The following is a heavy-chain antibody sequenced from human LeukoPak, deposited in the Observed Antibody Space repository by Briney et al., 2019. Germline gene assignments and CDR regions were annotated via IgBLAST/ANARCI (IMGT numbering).Heavy chain of an antibody. D-gene: IGHD5-24*01. V-gene: IGHV5-51*01. CDR2: IYPGDSDT. Sequence: GESLKISCKGSGYSFTSYWIGWVRQMPGKGLEWMGIIYPGDSDTRYSPSFQGQVTISAAKSISTAYLQWSSLKASDTAMYYCARPRRDGYNIDAFDIWGQGTMVTVSS. CDR1: GYSFTSYW. CDR3: ARPRRDGYNIDAFDI. J-gene: IGHJ3*02.